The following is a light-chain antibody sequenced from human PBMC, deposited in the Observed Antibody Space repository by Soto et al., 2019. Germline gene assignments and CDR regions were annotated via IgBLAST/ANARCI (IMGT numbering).Light chain of an antibody. Sequence: EIVMTQSPATLSVSPGERATLSCRASQSVSSNLAWYQQKPGQAPRLLIYGASTRATGIPARISGSGSGTEFTLTINSVQSEDFAVYYCQQYNNWSPTAFGQGTNVEIK. CDR2: GAS. CDR3: QQYNNWSPTA. J-gene: IGKJ1*01. V-gene: IGKV3-15*01. CDR1: QSVSSN.